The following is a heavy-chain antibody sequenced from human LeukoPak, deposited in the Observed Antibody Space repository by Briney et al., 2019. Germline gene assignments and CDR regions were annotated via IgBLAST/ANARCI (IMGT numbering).Heavy chain of an antibody. CDR2: INPNSGGT. D-gene: IGHD3-16*01. J-gene: IGHJ5*02. CDR3: ARGGEYTLGDNWFDP. V-gene: IGHV1-2*02. CDR1: GYTFTGYY. Sequence: EASVKVSCKASGYTFTGYYMHWVRQAPGQGLEWMGWINPNSGGTNYAQKFQGRVTMTRDTSISTAYMELSRLRSDDTAVYYCARGGEYTLGDNWFDPWGQGTLVTVSS.